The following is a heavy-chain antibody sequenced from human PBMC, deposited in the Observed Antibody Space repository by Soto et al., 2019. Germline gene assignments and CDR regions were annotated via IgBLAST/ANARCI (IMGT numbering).Heavy chain of an antibody. CDR3: ATAFCTDGSSCGFDY. Sequence: GGSLRLSCTASGFTVSNNYMNWVRQAPGKGLESVSVLYSDGSTNYADSVKGRFTISRDIPKNTLYLQMNSLRVEDTALYYCATAFCTDGSSCGFDYWGQGTLVTVSS. V-gene: IGHV3-53*01. J-gene: IGHJ4*02. D-gene: IGHD2-8*01. CDR1: GFTVSNNY. CDR2: LYSDGST.